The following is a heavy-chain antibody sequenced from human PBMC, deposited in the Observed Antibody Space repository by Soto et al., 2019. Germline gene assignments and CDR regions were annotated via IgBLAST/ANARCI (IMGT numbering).Heavy chain of an antibody. CDR3: ARVVGLLWLGEFMESARYYFDY. Sequence: SETLSLPCTVSGGSISSGDYYWSWIRQPPGKGLEWIGYIYYSGSTYYNPSLKSRVTISVDTSKNQFSLKLSSVTAADTAVYYCARVVGLLWLGEFMESARYYFDYWGPGTIVTVYS. D-gene: IGHD3-10*01. J-gene: IGHJ4*02. CDR1: GGSISSGDYY. CDR2: IYYSGST. V-gene: IGHV4-30-4*01.